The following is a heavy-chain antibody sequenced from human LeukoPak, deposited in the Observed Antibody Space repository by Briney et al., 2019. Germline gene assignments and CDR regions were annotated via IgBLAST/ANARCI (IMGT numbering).Heavy chain of an antibody. V-gene: IGHV1-24*01. CDR2: FNYDDCAR. D-gene: IGHD6-13*01. J-gene: IGHJ4*02. CDR3: ATVSAQQAVPAIDFDY. CDR1: GYTLTELS. Sequence: ASVKVSCKVSGYTLTELSMHWVRQATGKGLEGMGGFNYDDCARISAQKFQGRVTMTDDISTDTAYIELSSLRSEDTAVYYCATVSAQQAVPAIDFDYWGQGTLITVST.